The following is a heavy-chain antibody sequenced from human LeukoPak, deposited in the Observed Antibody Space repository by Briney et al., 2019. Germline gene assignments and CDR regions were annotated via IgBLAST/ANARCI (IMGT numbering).Heavy chain of an antibody. CDR3: ARGPSYYYYMDV. CDR1: GGSITSYY. J-gene: IGHJ6*03. Sequence: PSETLSLTCTVSGGSITSYYWSWIRQPPGKGLEWIGYIYYSGTTSYNPSLKSRVTISVDTSKNQFSLKLSSVTAADTAVYYCARGPSYYYYMDVWGKGTTVTVSS. V-gene: IGHV4-59*01. CDR2: IYYSGTT.